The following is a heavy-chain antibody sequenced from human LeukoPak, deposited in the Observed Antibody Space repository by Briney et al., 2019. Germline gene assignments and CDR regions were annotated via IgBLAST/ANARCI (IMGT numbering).Heavy chain of an antibody. Sequence: HTGGSLRLSCAASGFTFSSYSFNWVRQAPGKGLEWVSGIFGSGGSAHYADSVKGRFTISRDNSKNTVYLQMDSLRVEDTAIYYCAKTTTGYSSGRYPAWPIDYWGQGTLVTVSS. J-gene: IGHJ4*02. D-gene: IGHD2-15*01. CDR2: IFGSGGSA. V-gene: IGHV3-23*01. CDR1: GFTFSSYS. CDR3: AKTTTGYSSGRYPAWPIDY.